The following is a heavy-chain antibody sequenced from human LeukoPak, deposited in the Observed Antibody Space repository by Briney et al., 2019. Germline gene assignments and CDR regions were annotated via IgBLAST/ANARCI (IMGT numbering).Heavy chain of an antibody. J-gene: IGHJ4*02. CDR2: IRYDGNSE. CDR3: AKDLTYTSQGGSDS. Sequence: GGSLRLSCTASGFAFSTYDMHWVRQAPGKGLQWVTFIRYDGNSESYADSVKGRFIISRDNSKNTLYLQMNSLRAEDTALYFCAKDLTYTSQGGSDSWGQGTLVIVSS. CDR1: GFAFSTYD. V-gene: IGHV3-30*02. D-gene: IGHD3-16*01.